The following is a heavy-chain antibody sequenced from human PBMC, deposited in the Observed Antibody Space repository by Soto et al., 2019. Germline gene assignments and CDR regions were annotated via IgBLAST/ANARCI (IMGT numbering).Heavy chain of an antibody. Sequence: GGSLRLSCAASGFTFSSYSMNWVRQAPGKGLEWVSSISSSSSSIYYADSVKGRFTISRDNSKNTLYLQMHSLRAEDTAVYFCAKDQGYGDYTYFDYWGQGTLVTVSS. CDR3: AKDQGYGDYTYFDY. D-gene: IGHD4-17*01. CDR1: GFTFSSYS. V-gene: IGHV3-21*04. CDR2: ISSSSSSI. J-gene: IGHJ4*02.